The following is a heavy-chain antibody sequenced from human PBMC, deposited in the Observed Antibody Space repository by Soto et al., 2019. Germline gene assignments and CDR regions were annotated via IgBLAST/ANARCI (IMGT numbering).Heavy chain of an antibody. CDR1: GFTFSNAW. CDR3: TTDDPINRN. Sequence: GGSLRLSCAASGFTFSNAWMSWVRQAPGKGLEWVGRIKSKVDSATTDYAAPVKGRFSISRDDSRNTLYLQMNSLKIEDTAVYYCTTDDPINRNWGQGTLVTVSS. V-gene: IGHV3-15*01. J-gene: IGHJ4*02. CDR2: IKSKVDSATT.